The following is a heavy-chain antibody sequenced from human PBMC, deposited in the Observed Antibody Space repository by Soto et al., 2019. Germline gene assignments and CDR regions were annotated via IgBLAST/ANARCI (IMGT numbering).Heavy chain of an antibody. J-gene: IGHJ6*02. CDR1: GDSISRGAYY. D-gene: IGHD3-10*01. CDR2: ISNSGRT. CDR3: ATANGSGSYPGTPPKYYYGMDV. V-gene: IGHV4-31*03. Sequence: PSETLSLTCTVSGDSISRGAYYWTWIRQHPGKGLEWIGYISNSGRTYYNPSLKSRLTISLDTSENQFSLKLTSVTAADTAIYYCATANGSGSYPGTPPKYYYGMDVWGQGTTVTAP.